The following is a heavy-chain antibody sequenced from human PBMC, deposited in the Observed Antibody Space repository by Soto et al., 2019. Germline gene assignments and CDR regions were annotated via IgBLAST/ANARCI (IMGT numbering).Heavy chain of an antibody. J-gene: IGHJ4*02. CDR1: GGSISSGGYY. D-gene: IGHD5-12*01. V-gene: IGHV4-31*03. Sequence: QVQLQESGPGLVKPSQTLSLTCTVSGGSISSGGYYWSWIRQHPGKGLEWIGYIYYSGSTYYNPSLKSRVTISVDPSKNQFSLKLSSVTAADTAVYYCARAIEVRGYEILYFFDYWGQGTVVTVSS. CDR3: ARAIEVRGYEILYFFDY. CDR2: IYYSGST.